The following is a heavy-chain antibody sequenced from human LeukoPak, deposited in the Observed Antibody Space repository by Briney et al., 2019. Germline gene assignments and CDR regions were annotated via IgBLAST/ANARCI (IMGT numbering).Heavy chain of an antibody. J-gene: IGHJ6*03. V-gene: IGHV4-34*01. CDR2: IDHSGST. CDR3: ARGYYGSGSHCCHMDV. Sequence: SETLSLTCAVYVGSFSGYYWSWIRQPPGKGLEWIGEIDHSGSTNYNSSLKSRVTISVDTSKNQFSLKLSSVTAADTAVYYCARGYYGSGSHCCHMDVWGKGTTITVS. D-gene: IGHD3-10*01. CDR1: VGSFSGYY.